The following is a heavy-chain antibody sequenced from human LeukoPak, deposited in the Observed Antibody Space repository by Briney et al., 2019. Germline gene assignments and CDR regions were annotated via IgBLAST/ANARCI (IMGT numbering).Heavy chain of an antibody. CDR2: IFYSGTT. V-gene: IGHV4-59*11. CDR3: ARGGSAAKYYFDS. Sequence: PSGTQSLTRTVSNDSISPLYWGWIRQPPGKGLEFIGYIFYSGTTNFNPSLKSRVTLSVDTSKNQFSLRLNSVTAADTAVYYCARGGSAAKYYFDSWGQGTLVTVSS. D-gene: IGHD6-13*01. J-gene: IGHJ4*02. CDR1: NDSISPLY.